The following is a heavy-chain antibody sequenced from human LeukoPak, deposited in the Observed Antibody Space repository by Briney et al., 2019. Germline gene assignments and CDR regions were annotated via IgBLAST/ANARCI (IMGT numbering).Heavy chain of an antibody. CDR2: IYYSGST. D-gene: IGHD3-9*01. J-gene: IGHJ4*02. Sequence: SETLSLTCSVSGDSISTSSYYWGWIRQPPGKGLEWIGTIYYSGSTYYNPSLTSRVTISVDTSKNQFSLKLSSVTAADTAVYYCARLKASRYFDWSIPREEYFDYWGRGTLVTVSS. CDR1: GDSISTSSYY. CDR3: ARLKASRYFDWSIPREEYFDY. V-gene: IGHV4-39*01.